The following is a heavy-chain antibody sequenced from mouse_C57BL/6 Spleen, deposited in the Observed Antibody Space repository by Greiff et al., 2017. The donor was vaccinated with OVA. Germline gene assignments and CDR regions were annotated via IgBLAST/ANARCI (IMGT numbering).Heavy chain of an antibody. CDR1: GYAFSSYW. CDR3: ARWGTTVHAMDY. J-gene: IGHJ4*01. V-gene: IGHV1-80*01. CDR2: LYPGDGDT. D-gene: IGHD1-1*01. Sequence: QVQLQQSGAELVKPGASVKISCKASGYAFSSYWMNWVTQRPGKGLEWIGQLYPGDGDTNYNGKFKGKATLTADKSSSTAYMQLSRLTSEDSAVYFCARWGTTVHAMDYWGQGTSVTVSS.